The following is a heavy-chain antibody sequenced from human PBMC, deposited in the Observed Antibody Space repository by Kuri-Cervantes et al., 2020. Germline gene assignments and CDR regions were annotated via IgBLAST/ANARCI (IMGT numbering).Heavy chain of an antibody. V-gene: IGHV3-23*01. CDR1: GLTVSHNY. CDR2: ISGSGGST. D-gene: IGHD6-19*01. Sequence: GESLKISCAASGLTVSHNYMAWVRQAPGKGLEWVSAISGSGGSTYYADSVKGRFTISRDNSKNTLYLQMNSLRAEDTAVYYCARGDSSGWYAPEPYYFDYWGQGTLVTVSS. CDR3: ARGDSSGWYAPEPYYFDY. J-gene: IGHJ4*02.